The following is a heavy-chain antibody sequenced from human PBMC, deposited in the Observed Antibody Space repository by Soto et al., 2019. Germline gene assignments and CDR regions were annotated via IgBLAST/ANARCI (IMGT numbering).Heavy chain of an antibody. Sequence: SDTLCLTCPFAAFSIGSGCYCLRWIRQHPGKGLEWIGYIYYTGSSYYNPSLKSRVTISVDTSKNQLSLKLSSVTAADTAVYYCARGNCSGGSCSPYYGMDVWGQGTTVTVSS. D-gene: IGHD2-15*01. J-gene: IGHJ6*02. CDR3: ARGNCSGGSCSPYYGMDV. V-gene: IGHV4-31*03. CDR1: AFSIGSGCYC. CDR2: IYYTGSS.